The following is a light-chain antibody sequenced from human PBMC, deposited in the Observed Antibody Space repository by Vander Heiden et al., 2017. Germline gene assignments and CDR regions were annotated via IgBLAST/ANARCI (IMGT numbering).Light chain of an antibody. V-gene: IGKV1-39*01. CDR1: QNINND. CDR2: GSS. CDR3: QQTHGSPFS. Sequence: DILITQTPSSLSPSVGDRVTITCRTSQNINNDLNWYQYKPGRAPKLLIYGSSTLQSGVPSRFSGSGSGTAFALTISSLQPEDFGTFYCQQTHGSPFSFGPGTTVDL. J-gene: IGKJ3*01.